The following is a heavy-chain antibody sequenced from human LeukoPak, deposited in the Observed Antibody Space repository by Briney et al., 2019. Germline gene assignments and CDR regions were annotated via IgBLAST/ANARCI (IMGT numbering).Heavy chain of an antibody. V-gene: IGHV4-34*01. J-gene: IGHJ4*02. CDR3: ARGVYCSGGSCYIPFDY. Sequence: TSETLSLTCTVSGGSISSYYWSWIRQPPGKGLEWIGEINHSGSTNYNPSLKSRVTISVDTSKNQFSLKLSSVTAADTAVYFCARGVYCSGGSCYIPFDYWGQETLVTVSS. D-gene: IGHD2-15*01. CDR1: GGSISSYY. CDR2: INHSGST.